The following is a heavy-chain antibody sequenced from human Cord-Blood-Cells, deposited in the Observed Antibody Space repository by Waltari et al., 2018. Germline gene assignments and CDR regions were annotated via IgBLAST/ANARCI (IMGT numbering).Heavy chain of an antibody. Sequence: QAQLVQSGAAVKKPGASVNVSCKASGYTFTGYYMHWVRQAPGQGLEWMGWINPNSGGTNNAQKFQGRVTMTRDTSISTAYMELSRLRSDDTAVYYCACIAAADAFDIWGQGTMVTVSS. CDR2: INPNSGGT. CDR1: GYTFTGYY. CDR3: ACIAAADAFDI. D-gene: IGHD6-13*01. J-gene: IGHJ3*02. V-gene: IGHV1-2*02.